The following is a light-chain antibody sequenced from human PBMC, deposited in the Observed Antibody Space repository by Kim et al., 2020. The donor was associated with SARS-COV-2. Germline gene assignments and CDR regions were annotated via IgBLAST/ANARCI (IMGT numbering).Light chain of an antibody. CDR2: GAS. CDR3: QQYNNWPLT. V-gene: IGKV3-15*01. J-gene: IGKJ1*01. CDR1: QSVSSN. Sequence: VSPGERATLSCRARQSVSSNLAWYQQTPGQAPRLLIYGASTRATGIPARFSGSGSGTEFTLTISSLQSEDFAVYYCQQYNNWPLTFGQGTKVDIK.